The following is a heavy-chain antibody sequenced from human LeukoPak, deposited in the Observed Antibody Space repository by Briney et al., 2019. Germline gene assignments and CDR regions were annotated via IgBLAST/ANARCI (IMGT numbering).Heavy chain of an antibody. CDR1: GFTFSNAW. J-gene: IGHJ4*02. V-gene: IGHV3-30*03. Sequence: GGSLRLSCATSGFTFSNAWMNWVRQAPGKGLEWVGVISYDGNNKYYADSVKGRFTISRDNSKSILFLQMNSLRPEDAGVYYCASDPGDYWGQGTLVTVSS. CDR2: ISYDGNNK. CDR3: ASDPGDY. D-gene: IGHD3-10*01.